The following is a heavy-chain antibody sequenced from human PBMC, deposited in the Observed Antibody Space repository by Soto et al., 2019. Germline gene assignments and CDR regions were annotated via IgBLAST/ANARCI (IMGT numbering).Heavy chain of an antibody. V-gene: IGHV1-46*01. J-gene: IGHJ6*02. CDR1: GYTFTSYY. CDR3: ARDSIVVVGRSYYYYGMDV. CDR2: INPSGGST. Sequence: ASVKVSCKXSGYTFTSYYMHWVRQAPGQGLEWMGIINPSGGSTSYAQKFQGRITMTRDTSTSTVYMELSSLRSEDTAVYYCARDSIVVVGRSYYYYGMDVWGQGTTVTVSS. D-gene: IGHD2-15*01.